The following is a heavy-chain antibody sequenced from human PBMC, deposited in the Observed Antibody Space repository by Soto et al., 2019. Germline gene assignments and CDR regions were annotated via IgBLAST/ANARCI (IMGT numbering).Heavy chain of an antibody. V-gene: IGHV3-21*06. D-gene: IGHD3-16*01. CDR1: GFTFSSYS. CDR3: ARDGGRGGGGYFDL. J-gene: IGHJ2*01. Sequence: EVQLVESGGGLVKPGGSLRLSCAASGFTFSSYSMNWVRQAPGKGLEWVSSISSSSSNIYYADAVKGRFTMSRDNAKNLVYLEMNRLRAEGTAVYYCARDGGRGGGGYFDLWGRGTLVTVSS. CDR2: ISSSSSNI.